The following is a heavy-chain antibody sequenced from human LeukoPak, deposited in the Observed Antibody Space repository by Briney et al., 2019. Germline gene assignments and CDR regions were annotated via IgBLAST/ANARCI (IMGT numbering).Heavy chain of an antibody. CDR2: IYGRGTS. CDR1: GYSISSGHF. Sequence: SETLSLTCTVSGYSISSGHFWSWIRQPPGKGLEWIGSIYGRGTSYYDPPLRSRVSISADTSKNHFSLELSPVTAADTAVYYCASVGGGSPYWGQGTLVTVSS. D-gene: IGHD3-16*01. V-gene: IGHV4-38-2*02. J-gene: IGHJ4*02. CDR3: ASVGGGSPY.